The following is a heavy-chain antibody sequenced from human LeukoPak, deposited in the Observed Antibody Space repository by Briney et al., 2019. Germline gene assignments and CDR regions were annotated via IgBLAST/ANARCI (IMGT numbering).Heavy chain of an antibody. D-gene: IGHD5/OR15-5a*01. Sequence: GESLKISCKTSGYTFTSYWIAWVRQMPGKGLEWMGIVYPGDSDTRYSPSFQGQVTISVDKSITTAYLQWSSLRASGTAMYYCARDLRSTEGAFDIWGQGTMVTVSS. CDR2: VYPGDSDT. J-gene: IGHJ3*02. CDR1: GYTFTSYW. CDR3: ARDLRSTEGAFDI. V-gene: IGHV5-51*01.